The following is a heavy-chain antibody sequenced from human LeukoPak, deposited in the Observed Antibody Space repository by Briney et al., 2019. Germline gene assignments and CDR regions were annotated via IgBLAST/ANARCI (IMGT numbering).Heavy chain of an antibody. CDR1: GGSFSGYY. V-gene: IGHV4-34*01. D-gene: IGHD3-10*01. CDR3: ARSRVTTMVRENWFDP. CDR2: INHSGST. Sequence: PSETLSPTCAVYGGSFSGYYWSWIRQPPGKGLEWIGEINHSGSTNYNPSLKSRVTISVDTSKNQFSLKLSSVTAADTAVYYCARSRVTTMVRENWFDPWGQGTLVTVSS. J-gene: IGHJ5*02.